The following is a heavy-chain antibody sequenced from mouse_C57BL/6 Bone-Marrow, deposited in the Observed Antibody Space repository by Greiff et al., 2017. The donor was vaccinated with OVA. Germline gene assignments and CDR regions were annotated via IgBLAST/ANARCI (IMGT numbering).Heavy chain of an antibody. CDR1: GFTFSDYG. V-gene: IGHV5-17*01. CDR2: ISSCSSTI. J-gene: IGHJ1*03. Sequence: EVPLQESGGGLVKPGGSLKLSCAASGFTFSDYGMHWVRQAPEKGLEWVAYISSCSSTIYYADTVKGRFPISSDTAKNTLFLQMTSLRSEDTAMYYCARAYDKDEYFDVGGTGTTVTVSS. CDR3: ARAYDKDEYFDV. D-gene: IGHD2-12*01.